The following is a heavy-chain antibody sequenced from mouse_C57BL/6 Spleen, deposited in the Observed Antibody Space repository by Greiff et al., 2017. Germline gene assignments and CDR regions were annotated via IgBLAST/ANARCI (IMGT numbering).Heavy chain of an antibody. CDR3: ARGGNYAY. D-gene: IGHD2-1*01. Sequence: VQLQQPGAELVMPGASVKLSCKASGYTFTSYWMHWVKQRPGQGLEWIGEIDPSDSYTNYNQKFKGNSTLTVDKSSSTAYMQLSSLTSEDSAVYYCARGGNYAYWGQGTLVTVSA. V-gene: IGHV1-69*01. CDR2: IDPSDSYT. CDR1: GYTFTSYW. J-gene: IGHJ3*01.